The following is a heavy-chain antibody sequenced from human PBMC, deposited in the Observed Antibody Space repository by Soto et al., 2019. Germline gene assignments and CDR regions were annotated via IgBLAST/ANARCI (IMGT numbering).Heavy chain of an antibody. CDR1: GGSFSGYI. D-gene: IGHD3-22*01. J-gene: IGHJ4*02. Sequence: PSETLSLTCAVSGGSFSGYIWSWIRQSPGKGLEWIGQINHSGSANYNPSLKSRVTISLHTSSSQFSLELSSVTAEDTAVYYCAKSPGMYYYDSSGYYHYDYWGQGTLVTVSS. V-gene: IGHV4-34*01. CDR2: INHSGSA. CDR3: AKSPGMYYYDSSGYYHYDY.